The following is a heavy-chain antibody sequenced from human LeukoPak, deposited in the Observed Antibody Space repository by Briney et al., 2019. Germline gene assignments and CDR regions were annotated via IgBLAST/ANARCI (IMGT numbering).Heavy chain of an antibody. V-gene: IGHV1-2*02. J-gene: IGHJ4*02. D-gene: IGHD4-23*01. CDR2: INLNSGGT. Sequence: ASVKVSCKASGYTXTGYYMHWVRQAPGQGLEWMGWINLNSGGTNYAQKFQGRVTMTRDTSISTAYMELSRLRSDDTAVYLCARDRVTVLTPFFDYWGQGTLVSVSS. CDR1: GYTXTGYY. CDR3: ARDRVTVLTPFFDY.